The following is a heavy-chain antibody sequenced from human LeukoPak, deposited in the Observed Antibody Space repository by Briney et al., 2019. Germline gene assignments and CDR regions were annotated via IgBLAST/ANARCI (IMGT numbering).Heavy chain of an antibody. J-gene: IGHJ4*02. V-gene: IGHV3-23*01. CDR2: VTGRDGSR. D-gene: IGHD3-3*01. Sequence: GGSLRLSCAASGFTFTNYAMSWVRQAPGKGLEWVSHVTGRDGSRYYADSVKGRFTSSRDNSKNTLYLQMNRLRAEDTAVYYCAKADYDFWSASTHFAYWGQGALVTVSS. CDR3: AKADYDFWSASTHFAY. CDR1: GFTFTNYA.